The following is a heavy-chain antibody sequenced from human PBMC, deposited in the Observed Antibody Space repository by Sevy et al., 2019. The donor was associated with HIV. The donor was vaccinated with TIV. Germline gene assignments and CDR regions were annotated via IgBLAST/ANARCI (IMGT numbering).Heavy chain of an antibody. D-gene: IGHD6-19*01. Sequence: GGSLRLSCAASGFTFSDYYMSWIRQAPGKGLEWVSYISSSGSTIYYADSVKGRFTISRDNAKNSLYLQMNSLTAEDAAVYYCAGRGSGWYIGHAFDIWGQGTMVTVSS. J-gene: IGHJ3*02. CDR3: AGRGSGWYIGHAFDI. V-gene: IGHV3-11*01. CDR1: GFTFSDYY. CDR2: ISSSGSTI.